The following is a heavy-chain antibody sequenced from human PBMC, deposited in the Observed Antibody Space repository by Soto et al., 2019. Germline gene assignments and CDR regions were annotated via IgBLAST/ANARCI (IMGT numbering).Heavy chain of an antibody. D-gene: IGHD1-26*01. CDR3: ARYSGSYTRGFDY. CDR2: TKNKANSYGT. J-gene: IGHJ4*02. V-gene: IGHV3-72*01. CDR1: GFTFSDHY. Sequence: EVQLVESGGGLVQPGGSLRLSCAASGFTFSDHYMDCVRQAPGKGLEWVGRTKNKANSYGTDYAASVKGRFTISRDDSNNSLYLQMNSLKTEDTAVYYCARYSGSYTRGFDYWGQGTLVTVSS.